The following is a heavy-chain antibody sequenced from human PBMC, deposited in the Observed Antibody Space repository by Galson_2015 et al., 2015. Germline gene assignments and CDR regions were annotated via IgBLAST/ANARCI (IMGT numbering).Heavy chain of an antibody. Sequence: SLRLSCAASGFTFSDYYMSWVRQAPGTGLEWLSYISSSGSTIYYADSVKGRFTISRDNAKNSLYLQMNSLRAEDTAVYYCARVWGVTYYFDYGGQGTLVTVSS. CDR3: ARVWGVTYYFDY. CDR1: GFTFSDYY. J-gene: IGHJ4*02. CDR2: ISSSGSTI. V-gene: IGHV3-11*01. D-gene: IGHD3-16*01.